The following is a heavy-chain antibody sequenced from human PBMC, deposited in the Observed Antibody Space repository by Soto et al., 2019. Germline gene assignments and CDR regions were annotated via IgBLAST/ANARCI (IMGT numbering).Heavy chain of an antibody. CDR1: GASIRSSDW. D-gene: IGHD4-17*01. CDR2: IYHTGTT. J-gene: IGHJ4*02. V-gene: IGHV4-4*02. CDR3: ARGGYGGNSLDY. Sequence: QVQLQESGPGLVKPSGTLSLTCAVSGASIRSSDWWTWVRQPPGKGLEWIGEIYHTGTTNYNPSLKSQXXMXVXXSNNQFSLKLTSVTAADTAVYYCARGGYGGNSLDYWGQGTLVTVSS.